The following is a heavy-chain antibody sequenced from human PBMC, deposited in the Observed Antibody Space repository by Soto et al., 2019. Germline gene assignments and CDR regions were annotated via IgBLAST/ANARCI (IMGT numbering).Heavy chain of an antibody. CDR1: GYTFTSYG. CDR2: ISAYNGNT. V-gene: IGHV1-18*01. J-gene: IGHJ3*02. Sequence: ASVKVSCKASGYTFTSYGISWVRQAPGQGLEWMGWISAYNGNTNYAQKLQGRVTMTTDTSTSTAYMGLRSLRSDDTAVYYCARDQRITIFGVVIAGDAFDIWGQGTVVTVSS. CDR3: ARDQRITIFGVVIAGDAFDI. D-gene: IGHD3-3*01.